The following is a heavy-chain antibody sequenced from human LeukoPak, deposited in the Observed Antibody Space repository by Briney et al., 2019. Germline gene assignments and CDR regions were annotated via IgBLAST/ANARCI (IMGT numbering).Heavy chain of an antibody. CDR1: GYTFTSYD. D-gene: IGHD3-10*02. CDR2: MNPNSGNT. CDR3: ARVPRLLNVRGVPIDY. J-gene: IGHJ4*02. V-gene: IGHV1-8*01. Sequence: ASVKVSCKASGYTFTSYDINWVRQATGQGLEWMGWMNPNSGNTGYAQKFQGRVTMTRYTSISTAYMELSSLRSEDTAVYYCARVPRLLNVRGVPIDYWGQGTLVTVSS.